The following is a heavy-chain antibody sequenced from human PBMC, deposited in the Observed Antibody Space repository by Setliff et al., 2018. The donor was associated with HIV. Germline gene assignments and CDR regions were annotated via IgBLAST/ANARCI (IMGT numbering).Heavy chain of an antibody. CDR1: GGSIGSHY. J-gene: IGHJ5*02. Sequence: TLSLTCSVSGGSIGSHYWSWIRQSPGKGLEWIGYFYNNGQTNSNPSLRGRVAMAVDTSKNQLSLKLNFVTAADTAKYYCARVFPHPYGNSWFDVWGQGILVTVSS. D-gene: IGHD1-1*01. V-gene: IGHV4-59*11. CDR3: ARVFPHPYGNSWFDV. CDR2: FYNNGQT.